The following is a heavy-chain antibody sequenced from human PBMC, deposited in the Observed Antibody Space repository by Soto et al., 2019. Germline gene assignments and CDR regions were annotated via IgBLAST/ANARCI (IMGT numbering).Heavy chain of an antibody. D-gene: IGHD3-22*01. J-gene: IGHJ4*02. Sequence: GGSLRLSCAASGFTFSSYAMSWVRQAPGKGLEWVSAISGSGGSTYYADSVKGRFTISRDNSKNTLYLQMNSLRAEDTAVYYCAKDYYDSSGYYEGYFDYWGQGTLVTVSS. CDR2: ISGSGGST. V-gene: IGHV3-23*01. CDR3: AKDYYDSSGYYEGYFDY. CDR1: GFTFSSYA.